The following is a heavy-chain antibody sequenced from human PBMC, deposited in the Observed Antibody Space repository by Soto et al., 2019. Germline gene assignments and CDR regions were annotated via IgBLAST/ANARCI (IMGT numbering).Heavy chain of an antibody. D-gene: IGHD3-3*01. CDR1: GFSLSTSGVG. V-gene: IGHV2-5*02. CDR3: AHSRYYDFWSGYTFDY. CDR2: IYWDDDK. J-gene: IGHJ4*02. Sequence: QITLKESGPTLVKPTQTLTLTCTFSGFSLSTSGVGVGWIRQPPGKALEWLALIYWDDDKRYSPSLKIRLTITKDTSKNQVVLTMTTMDPVDTATYYCAHSRYYDFWSGYTFDYGGQGTLVTVSS.